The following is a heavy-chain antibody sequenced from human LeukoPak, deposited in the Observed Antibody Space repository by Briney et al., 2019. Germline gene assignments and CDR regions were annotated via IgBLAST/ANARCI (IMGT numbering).Heavy chain of an antibody. CDR2: IDPSGGDT. Sequence: ASVKVSCKASGYTFTSYYMHWVRQAPGHGLEWMGMIDPSGGDTTYAQKFQGRVTMTRDTSTSTVYMELSSLRSEDTVVYYCASDIGYDSSGYYSDYWGQGTLVTVSS. CDR1: GYTFTSYY. J-gene: IGHJ4*02. CDR3: ASDIGYDSSGYYSDY. V-gene: IGHV1-46*01. D-gene: IGHD3-22*01.